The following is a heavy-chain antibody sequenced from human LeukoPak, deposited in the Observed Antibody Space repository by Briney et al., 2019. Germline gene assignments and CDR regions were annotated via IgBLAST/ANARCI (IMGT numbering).Heavy chain of an antibody. Sequence: SVKVSCKASGGTFSSYAISWVRQAPGQGLEWMGRIIPIFGTANYAQKFQGRVTITTDESTSTAYMELSSLRSEDTAVYYCASSPPLGYCSRTSCPVGAFDIRGQGTMVTVSS. CDR3: ASSPPLGYCSRTSCPVGAFDI. CDR1: GGTFSSYA. J-gene: IGHJ3*02. CDR2: IIPIFGTA. V-gene: IGHV1-69*05. D-gene: IGHD2-2*01.